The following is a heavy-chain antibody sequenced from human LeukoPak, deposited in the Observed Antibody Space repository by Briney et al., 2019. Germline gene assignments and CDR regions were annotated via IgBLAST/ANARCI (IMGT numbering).Heavy chain of an antibody. J-gene: IGHJ6*02. V-gene: IGHV3-33*01. CDR3: ARDQFPEAGGMDV. D-gene: IGHD2-21*01. Sequence: PGGSLRLSCAASGFTFSSYGMHWVRQAPGKGLEWVAVIWYDGSNKYYADSVKGRFTISRDNSKNTLYLQMNSLRAEDTAVYYCARDQFPEAGGMDVWGQGTTVTVSS. CDR1: GFTFSSYG. CDR2: IWYDGSNK.